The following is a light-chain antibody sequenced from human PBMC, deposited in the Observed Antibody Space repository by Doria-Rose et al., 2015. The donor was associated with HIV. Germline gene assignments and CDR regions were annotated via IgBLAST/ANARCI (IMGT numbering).Light chain of an antibody. Sequence: TQSPGTLSLSPGARATLSCRASQRFSSTYLTWYQQKPGQAPSLLIYDGSTTATGVPDRFSASGSGTDFTLTINRLEPEDFALYYCHQYGTSWTFGQGTKVEI. CDR2: DGS. V-gene: IGKV3-20*01. J-gene: IGKJ1*01. CDR1: QRFSSTY. CDR3: HQYGTSWT.